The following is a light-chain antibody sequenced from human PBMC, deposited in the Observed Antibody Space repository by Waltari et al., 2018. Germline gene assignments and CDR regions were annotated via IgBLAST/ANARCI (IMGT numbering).Light chain of an antibody. CDR1: SSDVGSYNR. V-gene: IGLV2-23*02. CDR2: EVN. J-gene: IGLJ3*02. Sequence: QSALTQPASVSGPPGQSITISCPGTSSDVGSYNRVSWYQQNPGEVPKLMIYEVNKRPAGVADRFSGSKSGNTATLTISGLQAEDEADYYCSSHTSDLSWLFGGGTKVTVL. CDR3: SSHTSDLSWL.